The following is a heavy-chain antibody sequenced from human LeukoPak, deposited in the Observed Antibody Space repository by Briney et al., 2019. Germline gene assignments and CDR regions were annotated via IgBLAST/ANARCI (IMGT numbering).Heavy chain of an antibody. V-gene: IGHV3-23*01. J-gene: IGHJ5*02. D-gene: IGHD4-11*01. CDR1: GFTFSSYA. Sequence: RGSLRLSCAASGFTFSSYAMSWVRQAPGKGLEWVSAISGSGGSTYYADSVKGRFTISRDNSKNTLYLQMNSLRAEDTAVYYCAKDSWSSNYFFDWFDPWGQGTLVTVSS. CDR3: AKDSWSSNYFFDWFDP. CDR2: ISGSGGST.